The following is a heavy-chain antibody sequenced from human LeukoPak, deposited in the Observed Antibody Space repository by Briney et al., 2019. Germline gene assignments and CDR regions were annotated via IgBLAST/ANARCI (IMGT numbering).Heavy chain of an antibody. CDR3: ARHSRLAAAAAWDY. V-gene: IGHV4-59*08. CDR2: IYYSGST. CDR1: GGSISSYH. D-gene: IGHD6-13*01. J-gene: IGHJ4*02. Sequence: PSETLSLTYTVSGGSISSYHWSWIRQPPGKGLEWIGYIYYSGSTNYNPSLKSRVTISVDTSKNQFSLKLGSVTAADTAVYYCARHSRLAAAAAWDYWGQGTLVTVSS.